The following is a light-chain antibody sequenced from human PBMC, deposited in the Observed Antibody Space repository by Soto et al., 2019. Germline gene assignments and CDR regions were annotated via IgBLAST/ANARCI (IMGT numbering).Light chain of an antibody. CDR3: EYYGNSMWT. CDR1: QAVDSNY. J-gene: IGKJ1*01. Sequence: ETVLTQSPGTLSLSPGERATLYCRASQAVDSNYLAWYQQKPGQAPRLLFYVASKRATGIPDRFSGRGSGRDFTLTISRLEPEDFAVYHCEYYGNSMWTFGQGTKVEIK. V-gene: IGKV3-20*01. CDR2: VAS.